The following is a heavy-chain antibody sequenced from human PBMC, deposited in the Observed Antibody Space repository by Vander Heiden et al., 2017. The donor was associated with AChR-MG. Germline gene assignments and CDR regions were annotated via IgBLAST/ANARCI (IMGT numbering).Heavy chain of an antibody. D-gene: IGHD6-19*01. CDR3: AMRYGPSGWYSGPFDY. CDR2: ISSSSSHT. Sequence: QVQMVESGGGLVKPGGSLRLSCAGSGFIFSNYYMSWIRQAPGRGLEWLSYISSSSSHTDYADSVKGRFTISRDNAKNSLYLQMNSLRAEDTAVYYCAMRYGPSGWYSGPFDYWGQGTLVTVSS. CDR1: GFIFSNYY. J-gene: IGHJ4*02. V-gene: IGHV3-11*06.